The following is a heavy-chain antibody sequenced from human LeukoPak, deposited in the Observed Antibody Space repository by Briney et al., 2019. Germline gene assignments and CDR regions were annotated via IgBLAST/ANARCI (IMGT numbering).Heavy chain of an antibody. D-gene: IGHD2-15*01. CDR3: ARDPSGGFRWYFDL. J-gene: IGHJ2*01. Sequence: SQTLSHIFDIFGVHVYSSSATWGSLRQSPSRGLEWLGRTYYKSKWYNDYAVSVKSRITIGPDTSRNQFSLQLNSATPEDTAVYYCARDPSGGFRWYFDLWGRGTLVTVSS. CDR1: GVHVYSSSAT. CDR2: TYYKSKWYN. V-gene: IGHV6-1*01.